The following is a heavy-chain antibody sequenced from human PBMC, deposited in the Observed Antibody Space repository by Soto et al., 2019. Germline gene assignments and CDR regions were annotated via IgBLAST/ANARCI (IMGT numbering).Heavy chain of an antibody. Sequence: EVQLLESGGGLVQPGGSLRLSCAASGFTFSSYAMSWVRQAPGKGLEWVSAISGSGGSTYYADSVKGRFTISRDNSKNTLYLQMNSLRAEDTAVYYCARDRVATILQRYFDLWGRGTMVTVSS. D-gene: IGHD5-12*01. CDR3: ARDRVATILQRYFDL. V-gene: IGHV3-23*01. J-gene: IGHJ2*01. CDR1: GFTFSSYA. CDR2: ISGSGGST.